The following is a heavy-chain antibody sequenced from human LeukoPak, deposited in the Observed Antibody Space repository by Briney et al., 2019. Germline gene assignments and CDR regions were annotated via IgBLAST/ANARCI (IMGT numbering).Heavy chain of an antibody. J-gene: IGHJ4*02. V-gene: IGHV1-2*04. CDR2: INPNSGGT. CDR3: ARGGSEESGWYQN. D-gene: IGHD6-19*01. CDR1: GYTFTSYY. Sequence: ASVKVSCKASGYTFTSYYMHWVRQAPGQGLEWMGWINPNSGGTNYAQKFQGWVTMTRDTSISSAYMELSRLRSDDTAVYYCARGGSEESGWYQNWGQGTLVTVSS.